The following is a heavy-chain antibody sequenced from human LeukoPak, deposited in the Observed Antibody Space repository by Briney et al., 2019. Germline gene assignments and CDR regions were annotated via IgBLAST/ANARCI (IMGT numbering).Heavy chain of an antibody. CDR2: ISSSSSYT. CDR1: GFTFSDYY. D-gene: IGHD4-17*01. J-gene: IGHJ3*02. Sequence: SGGSLRLSCAASGFTFSDYYMSWIRQAPGKGLEWVSYISSSSSYTNYADSVKGRFTISRDNAKNSLYLQMNSLRAEDTAVYYCAREGYGDYVYAFDIWGQGTMVSLSS. V-gene: IGHV3-11*05. CDR3: AREGYGDYVYAFDI.